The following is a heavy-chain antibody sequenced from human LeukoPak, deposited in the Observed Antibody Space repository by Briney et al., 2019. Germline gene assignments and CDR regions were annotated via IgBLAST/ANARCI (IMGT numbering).Heavy chain of an antibody. Sequence: PSETLSLTCTVSGGSISTYYWSWIRQPAGKGLEWIGRIYNGGSPNYNPSLKSRVTMSLDTPKNQFSLLLTSVTAADTAVYYCVRERYYGNNYVDYWGQGTLVTVSS. D-gene: IGHD5-24*01. J-gene: IGHJ4*02. CDR3: VRERYYGNNYVDY. CDR1: GGSISTYY. V-gene: IGHV4-4*07. CDR2: IYNGGSP.